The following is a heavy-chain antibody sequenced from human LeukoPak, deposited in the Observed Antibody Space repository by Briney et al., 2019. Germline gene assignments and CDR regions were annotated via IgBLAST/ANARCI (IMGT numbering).Heavy chain of an antibody. D-gene: IGHD3-10*01. CDR3: ASGGSGSSVYYFDY. Sequence: SVKVSCKASGGTFSSYAISWERQAPGQGLEWMGGIIPIFGTANYAQKFQGRVTITADESTSTAYMELSSLRSKDTAVYYCASGGSGSSVYYFDYWGQGTLVTVSS. J-gene: IGHJ4*02. CDR1: GGTFSSYA. CDR2: IIPIFGTA. V-gene: IGHV1-69*13.